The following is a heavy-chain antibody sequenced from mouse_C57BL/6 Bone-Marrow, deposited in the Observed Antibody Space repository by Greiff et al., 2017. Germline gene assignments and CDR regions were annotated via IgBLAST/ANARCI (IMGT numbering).Heavy chain of an antibody. J-gene: IGHJ1*03. D-gene: IGHD1-1*01. CDR3: ARVHFCYGSSVWYFDV. Sequence: EVKLMESGGDLVKPGGSLKLSCAASGFTFSSYGMSWVRQTPDKRLEWVATISSGGSYTYYPDSVKGRFTISRDNAKNTLYLQMSSLKSEDTAMYYGARVHFCYGSSVWYFDVWGTGTTVTVSS. CDR1: GFTFSSYG. V-gene: IGHV5-6*01. CDR2: ISSGGSYT.